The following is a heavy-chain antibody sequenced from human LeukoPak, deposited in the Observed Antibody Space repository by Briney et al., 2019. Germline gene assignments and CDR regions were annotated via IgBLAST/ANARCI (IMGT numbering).Heavy chain of an antibody. V-gene: IGHV3-23*01. CDR2: ISGSGVGT. CDR1: GFTFRSYT. J-gene: IGHJ5*02. Sequence: GGSLRLSCAASGFTFRSYTMTWVRQAPGKGLEWVSTISGSGVGTDYADSVKGRFTVFRDNSRNTLYLQMNSLRAEDTALYYCAKGQSSSSSEWFDPWGQETLVTVSS. CDR3: AKGQSSSSSEWFDP. D-gene: IGHD2-2*01.